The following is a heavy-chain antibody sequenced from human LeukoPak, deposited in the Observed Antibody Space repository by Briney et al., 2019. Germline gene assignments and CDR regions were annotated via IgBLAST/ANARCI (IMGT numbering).Heavy chain of an antibody. D-gene: IGHD1-1*01. CDR1: GFSFSLYA. Sequence: GGSLRLSCAASGFSFSLYAMSWVRQAPGKGLEWVSSINWNGDITPYADSVKGRFTISRDNAKNALYLQMNSLRPEDTALYFCTRDETGIDYWGQGTLVTVSS. J-gene: IGHJ4*02. V-gene: IGHV3-20*04. CDR3: TRDETGIDY. CDR2: INWNGDIT.